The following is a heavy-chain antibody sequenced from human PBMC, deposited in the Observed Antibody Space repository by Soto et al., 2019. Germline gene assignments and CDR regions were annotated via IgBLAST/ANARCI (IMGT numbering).Heavy chain of an antibody. CDR3: ARAPFSGSSPFDY. J-gene: IGHJ4*01. CDR2: IYHSGTT. CDR1: GGSMTGGVYH. Sequence: SETLSLTCTVSGGSMTGGVYHWSWIRQPPGKGLEWIGYIYHSGTTDYNLSLRGRSTIAIDTSKNQFSLKLTSVTAADTAVYYCARAPFSGSSPFDYWGHGALVTSPQ. D-gene: IGHD1-26*01. V-gene: IGHV4-30-4*01.